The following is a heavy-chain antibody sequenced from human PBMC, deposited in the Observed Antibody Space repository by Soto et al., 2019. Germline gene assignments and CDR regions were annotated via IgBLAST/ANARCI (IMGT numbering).Heavy chain of an antibody. D-gene: IGHD2-2*02. Sequence: GSLRRSCAASGFTFSSYAMSWVRQAPGKGLEWVSTISGSGGSTYYADSVKGRFTISRDNSKNTLYLQMNSLRAEDTAVYYCARYLYCSSTSCYREFDYWGQGTLVTVSS. V-gene: IGHV3-23*01. J-gene: IGHJ4*02. CDR1: GFTFSSYA. CDR3: ARYLYCSSTSCYREFDY. CDR2: ISGSGGST.